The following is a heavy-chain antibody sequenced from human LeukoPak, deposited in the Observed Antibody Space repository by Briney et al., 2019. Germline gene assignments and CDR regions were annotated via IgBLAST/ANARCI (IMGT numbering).Heavy chain of an antibody. D-gene: IGHD3-10*01. V-gene: IGHV1-69*04. CDR1: GGTFSSYA. Sequence: SVKVSCKASGGTFSSYAISWVRQAPGQGLEWMGRIIPILGIANYAQKFQGRVTITADKSTSTAYMELSSLRSEDTAVYYCARDVDNYYGSGSYSPLHGMDVWGQGTTVTVSS. CDR2: IIPILGIA. J-gene: IGHJ6*02. CDR3: ARDVDNYYGSGSYSPLHGMDV.